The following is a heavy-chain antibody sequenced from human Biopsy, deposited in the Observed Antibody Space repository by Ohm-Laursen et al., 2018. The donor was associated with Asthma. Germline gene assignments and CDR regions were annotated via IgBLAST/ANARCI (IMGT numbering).Heavy chain of an antibody. Sequence: VSSVKASCKASGDSFSNYAISWVRQAPGQGLEWMGGLIPVLGTPDHAQMFEGRVTITADESTSTAYMELSSLSSEDTAVYYCARGYSGSDRIVYYYSGLEVWGQGTTVTVSS. D-gene: IGHD5-12*01. J-gene: IGHJ6*02. V-gene: IGHV1-69*01. CDR1: GDSFSNYA. CDR3: ARGYSGSDRIVYYYSGLEV. CDR2: LIPVLGTP.